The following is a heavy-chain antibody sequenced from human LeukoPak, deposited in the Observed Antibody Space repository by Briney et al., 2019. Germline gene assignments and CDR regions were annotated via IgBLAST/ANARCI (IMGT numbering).Heavy chain of an antibody. V-gene: IGHV1-46*01. Sequence: ASVKVSCKASGYTFTSYYMHWVRQAPGQGLEWMGIINPSGGSTNYAQKLQGRITMTTDTSTSTAYMELRSLRSDDTAVYYCARDNDSSGWTYYYYYGMDVWGQGTTVTVSS. CDR2: INPSGGST. J-gene: IGHJ6*02. CDR1: GYTFTSYY. D-gene: IGHD6-19*01. CDR3: ARDNDSSGWTYYYYYGMDV.